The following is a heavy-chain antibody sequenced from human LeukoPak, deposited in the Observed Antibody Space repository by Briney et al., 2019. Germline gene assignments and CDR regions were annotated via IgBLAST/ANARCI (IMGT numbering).Heavy chain of an antibody. CDR3: AKESLGRRGYGLSAVDY. Sequence: GGSLRLSCEASGFTISSYAMSWVRQAPGKGLEWVSGISGSGGRTYYADSLEGRITISRDTSKNTLYLQMNSLRVEDTAVYYCAKESLGRRGYGLSAVDYWGQGTLVTVSS. CDR1: GFTISSYA. D-gene: IGHD5-18*01. J-gene: IGHJ4*02. V-gene: IGHV3-23*01. CDR2: ISGSGGRT.